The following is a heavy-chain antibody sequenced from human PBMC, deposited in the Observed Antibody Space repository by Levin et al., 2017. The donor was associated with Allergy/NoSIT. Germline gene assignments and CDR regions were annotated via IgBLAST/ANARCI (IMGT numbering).Heavy chain of an antibody. D-gene: IGHD1-26*01. CDR1: GFTFSSYG. V-gene: IGHV3-33*01. CDR3: ARDADGREGVGGGFDY. J-gene: IGHJ4*02. Sequence: GGSLRLSCAASGFTFSSYGMHWVRQAPGKGLEWVSVIWHDGSNKYYSDSVKGRFTISRDYSNNMLYLQMNSLRAEDTAVYYWARDADGREGVGGGFDYWGQGTLVTVSS. CDR2: IWHDGSNK.